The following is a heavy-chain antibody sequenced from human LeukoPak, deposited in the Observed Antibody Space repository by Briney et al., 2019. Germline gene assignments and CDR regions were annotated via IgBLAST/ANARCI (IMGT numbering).Heavy chain of an antibody. J-gene: IGHJ5*02. CDR2: IIPILGIA. CDR3: ARDRGYYYGSGSYSHNWFDP. CDR1: GGTFSSYA. Sequence: ASVKVSCKASGGTFSSYAIIWVRQAPGQGLEWMGRIIPILGIANYAQKFQGRVTITADKSTSTAYMELSSLRSEDTAVYYCARDRGYYYGSGSYSHNWFDPWGQGTLVTVSS. D-gene: IGHD3-10*01. V-gene: IGHV1-69*04.